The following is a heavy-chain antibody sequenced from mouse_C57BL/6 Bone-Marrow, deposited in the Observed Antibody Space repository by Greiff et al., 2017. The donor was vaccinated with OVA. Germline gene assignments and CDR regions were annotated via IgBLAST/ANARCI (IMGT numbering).Heavy chain of an antibody. CDR2: IYPSDSET. Sequence: QVQLKQPGAELVRPGSSVKLSCKASGYTFTSYWMDWVKQRPGQGLEWIGNIYPSDSETHYNQKFKDKATLTVDKSSSTAYMQLSSLTSEDSAVYYCARHSYYYGSRDWFAYWGQGTLVTVSA. J-gene: IGHJ3*01. CDR1: GYTFTSYW. V-gene: IGHV1-61*01. D-gene: IGHD1-1*01. CDR3: ARHSYYYGSRDWFAY.